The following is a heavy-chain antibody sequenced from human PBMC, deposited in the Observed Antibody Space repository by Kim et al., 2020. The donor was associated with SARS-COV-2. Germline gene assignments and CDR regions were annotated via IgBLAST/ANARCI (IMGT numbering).Heavy chain of an antibody. CDR3: AREPSRPGGYYSLDY. V-gene: IGHV3-48*03. J-gene: IGHJ4*02. CDR1: GFTFSSYE. D-gene: IGHD3-10*01. CDR2: ISSSGTTI. Sequence: GGSLRLSCAASGFTFSSYEMNWVRQAPGKGLEWVSYISSSGTTIYYADSVKGRLTISRDNAKKSLYLQMNSLRVEDTAVYYCAREPSRPGGYYSLDYWGQGTLVTVSS.